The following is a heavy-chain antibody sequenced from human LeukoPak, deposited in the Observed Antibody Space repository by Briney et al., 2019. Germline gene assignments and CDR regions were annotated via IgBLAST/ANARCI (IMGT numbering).Heavy chain of an antibody. CDR1: GYSISSGYY. J-gene: IGHJ5*02. V-gene: IGHV4-38-2*02. Sequence: SETLSLTCTVSGYSISSGYYWGWIRQPPGKGLEWIGSIYHSGSTYYNPSLKSRVTISVDTSKNQFSLKLSSVTAADTAVYYCARYSAAGIYNWFDPWGQGTLVTVSS. D-gene: IGHD6-13*01. CDR3: ARYSAAGIYNWFDP. CDR2: IYHSGST.